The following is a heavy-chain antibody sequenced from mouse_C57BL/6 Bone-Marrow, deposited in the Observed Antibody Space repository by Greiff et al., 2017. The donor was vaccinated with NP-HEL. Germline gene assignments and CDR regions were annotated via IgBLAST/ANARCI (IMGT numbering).Heavy chain of an antibody. CDR3: ARRGLAHFDY. CDR2: IYPRDGST. Sequence: VQRVESGPELVKPGASVKLSCKASGYTFTSYDINWVKQRPGQGLAWIGWIYPRDGSTKYNEKFKGKATLTVDTSSSTAYMELHSLTSEDSAVYFCARRGLAHFDYWGQGTTLTVSS. D-gene: IGHD3-3*01. CDR1: GYTFTSYD. V-gene: IGHV1-85*01. J-gene: IGHJ2*01.